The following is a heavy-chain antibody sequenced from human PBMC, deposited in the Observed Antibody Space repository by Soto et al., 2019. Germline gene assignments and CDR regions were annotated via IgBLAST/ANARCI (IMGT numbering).Heavy chain of an antibody. D-gene: IGHD2-21*02. CDR1: GGTFSSYA. CDR2: IIPIFGTA. Sequence: QVQLVQSGAEVKKPGSSVKVSCKASGGTFSSYAISWVRQAPGQGLEWMGGIIPIFGTANYAQKFQGRVTITADESTSTAYMELSSLRYEDTAVYYCARGGYIVVVTATPGYGMDVWGQGTTVTVSS. CDR3: ARGGYIVVVTATPGYGMDV. J-gene: IGHJ6*02. V-gene: IGHV1-69*01.